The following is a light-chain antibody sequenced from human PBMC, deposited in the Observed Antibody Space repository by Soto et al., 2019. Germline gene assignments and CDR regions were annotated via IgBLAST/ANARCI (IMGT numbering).Light chain of an antibody. CDR1: QSLLHSNGYNY. CDR3: MQTLQAPWT. CDR2: LGS. Sequence: DIVVTRSPLSLPVTPGEPASISCRSSQSLLHSNGYNYLDWYLQKPGQSPQLLIYLGSNRASGVPDRFSGSGSGTDFTLKISRVEAEDVGVYYCMQTLQAPWTFGQGTKVEIK. J-gene: IGKJ1*01. V-gene: IGKV2-28*01.